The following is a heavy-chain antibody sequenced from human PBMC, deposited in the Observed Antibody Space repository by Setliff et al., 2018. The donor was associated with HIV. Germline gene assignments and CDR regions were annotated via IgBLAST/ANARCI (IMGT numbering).Heavy chain of an antibody. CDR1: GVSMTNNY. D-gene: IGHD3-10*01. CDR3: AGGLHYGLGKFGY. CDR2: VHYSGNT. J-gene: IGHJ4*02. V-gene: IGHV4-59*01. Sequence: KSSETLSLTCSVSGVSMTNNYWTWIRQSPGKGLEWIGYVHYSGNTRYNPSLKSRVTISVDTSKNKFSLKLSSVTAADTAVYYCAGGLHYGLGKFGYWGQGTLVTVSS.